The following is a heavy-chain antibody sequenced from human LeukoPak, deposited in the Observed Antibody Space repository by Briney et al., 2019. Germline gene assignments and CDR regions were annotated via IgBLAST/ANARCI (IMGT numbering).Heavy chain of an antibody. V-gene: IGHV3-23*01. D-gene: IGHD1-7*01. CDR3: AKVNWNCGEHS. CDR2: IRDDGT. J-gene: IGHJ4*02. Sequence: GGSLRLSCAGSGFIFSDYYMTWIRQAPGRGLEWVSAIRDDGTWYADSVKGRFTISRDSSKNTLYLQMNSLRAEDTALYYCAKVNWNCGEHSWGQGTLVTVSS. CDR1: GFIFSDYY.